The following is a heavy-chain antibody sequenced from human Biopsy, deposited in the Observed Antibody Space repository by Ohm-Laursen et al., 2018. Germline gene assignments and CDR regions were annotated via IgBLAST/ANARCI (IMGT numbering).Heavy chain of an antibody. J-gene: IGHJ4*02. CDR2: IYSDGNT. CDR1: GYSIIPSGPEN. Sequence: GTLSLTCTLSGYSIIPSGPENWSWIRQPPGQGLQYIGFIYSDGNTNYNPSLRSRVTMSVDTSKNQFSLRLNSVTAADTAVYYCARGMRTTGWPYFDYWGQGILVTVSS. CDR3: ARGMRTTGWPYFDY. D-gene: IGHD2/OR15-2a*01. V-gene: IGHV4-61*01.